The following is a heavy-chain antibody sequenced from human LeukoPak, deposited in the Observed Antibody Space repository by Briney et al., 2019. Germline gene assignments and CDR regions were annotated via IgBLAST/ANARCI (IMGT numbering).Heavy chain of an antibody. Sequence: SETLSLTCTVSGGSISNYYWSWIRQPPGKGLEWIGFIYYSGSTNYNPSLKSRVTISVDTSKNQFSLKLSSVTAADTAVYYCARVNWSGYDFRGAFDIWGQGTMVTVSS. D-gene: IGHD5-12*01. CDR2: IYYSGST. CDR1: GGSISNYY. V-gene: IGHV4-59*01. J-gene: IGHJ3*02. CDR3: ARVNWSGYDFRGAFDI.